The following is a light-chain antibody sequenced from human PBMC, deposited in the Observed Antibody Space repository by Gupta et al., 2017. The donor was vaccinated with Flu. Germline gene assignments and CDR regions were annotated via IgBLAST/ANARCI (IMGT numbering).Light chain of an antibody. J-gene: IGLJ1*01. Sequence: SYVLSQSPSVSVAPGQTATITWWGNNVGRKSVNWYQQKPGQAPVLVVFDDSDRPSGIPERFSGSNSGNTATLTITRVEAGDEADYFCQVWDNVGDQYVFGSGTKVTVL. CDR1: NVGRKS. CDR3: QVWDNVGDQYV. V-gene: IGLV3-21*02. CDR2: DDS.